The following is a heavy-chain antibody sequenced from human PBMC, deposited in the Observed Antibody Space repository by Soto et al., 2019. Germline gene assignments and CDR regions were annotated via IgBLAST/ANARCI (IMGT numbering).Heavy chain of an antibody. CDR1: GFTFDDYA. V-gene: IGHV3-9*01. D-gene: IGHD6-19*01. CDR3: ANAQYSSGWRPFDY. CDR2: ISWNSGSI. Sequence: EVQLVESGGGLVQPGRSLRLSCAASGFTFDDYAMHWVRQAPGKGLEWVSGISWNSGSIGYADSVKGRFTISRDNAKNSLYLQMNSLRAEDTALYYCANAQYSSGWRPFDYWGQGTLVTVSS. J-gene: IGHJ4*02.